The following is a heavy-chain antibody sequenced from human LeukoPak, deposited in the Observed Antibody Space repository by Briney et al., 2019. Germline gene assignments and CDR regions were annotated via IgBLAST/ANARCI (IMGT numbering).Heavy chain of an antibody. Sequence: GGSLRLSCAASGFTFSSYAMSWVRQAPGKGLEWVSAISGSGGSTYYADSVKGRSTISRDNSKNTLYMQMNSLRAEDTAVYYCAKDKIGYCSSTSCSPPGYWGQGTLVTVSS. J-gene: IGHJ4*02. D-gene: IGHD2-2*01. V-gene: IGHV3-23*01. CDR1: GFTFSSYA. CDR3: AKDKIGYCSSTSCSPPGY. CDR2: ISGSGGST.